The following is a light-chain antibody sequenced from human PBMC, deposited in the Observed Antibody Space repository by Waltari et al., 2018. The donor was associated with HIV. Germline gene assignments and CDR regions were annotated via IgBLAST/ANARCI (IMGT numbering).Light chain of an antibody. CDR2: YNN. CDR1: SSNIGNNY. CDR3: GTWDSSLSADV. J-gene: IGLJ3*02. V-gene: IGLV1-51*01. Sequence: QSVLTQPPSVSAAPGQKVTISCSGSSSNIGNNYVSWYQQLPGTAPKLLIYYNNKRPSGIPDRFSGSKSGPSATLGITGLQTGDEADYYCGTWDSSLSADVFGGGTKLTVL.